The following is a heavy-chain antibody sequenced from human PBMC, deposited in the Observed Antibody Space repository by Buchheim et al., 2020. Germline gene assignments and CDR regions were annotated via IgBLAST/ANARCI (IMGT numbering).Heavy chain of an antibody. V-gene: IGHV3-74*01. J-gene: IGHJ4*02. D-gene: IGHD3-16*02. CDR3: ARVPTGLGELSAHFDY. CDR2: INSDGSSK. CDR1: GFTFSSYW. Sequence: EVQLVESGGGLVQPGGSLRLSCAASGFTFSSYWMHWVRQAPGKGLVWVSRINSDGSSKSYADSVKGRFTISRDNAKNTLYLQRNSLRAEDTAVYYCARVPTGLGELSAHFDYWGQGTL.